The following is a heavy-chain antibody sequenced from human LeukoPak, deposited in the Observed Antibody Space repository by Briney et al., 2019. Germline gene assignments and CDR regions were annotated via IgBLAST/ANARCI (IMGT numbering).Heavy chain of an antibody. J-gene: IGHJ4*02. CDR2: IYHSGST. CDR1: GGSISSGGYY. CDR3: ARDSSGLFDY. Sequence: KPSETLSLTCTVSGGSISSGGYYWSWIRQPPGKGLEWIGYIYHSGSTYYNPSLKSRVTISVDRSKNQFSLKLSSVTAADTAVYYCARDSSGLFDYWGQGTLVTVSS. D-gene: IGHD3-22*01. V-gene: IGHV4-30-2*01.